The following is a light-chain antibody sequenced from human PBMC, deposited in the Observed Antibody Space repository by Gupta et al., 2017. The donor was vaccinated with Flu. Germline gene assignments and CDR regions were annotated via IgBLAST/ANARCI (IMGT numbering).Light chain of an antibody. CDR1: SSDVGGSNY. CDR2: EVS. CDR3: ASDAFSNSWV. Sequence: SVTISCTGTSSDVGGSNYVYTHQQHPAKPHNLMFYEVSRRTAGAPARFSGSKSGNTASLTVSVRKEDEEADFYCASDAFSNSWVFGGGTKLTVL. J-gene: IGLJ2*01. V-gene: IGLV2-8*01.